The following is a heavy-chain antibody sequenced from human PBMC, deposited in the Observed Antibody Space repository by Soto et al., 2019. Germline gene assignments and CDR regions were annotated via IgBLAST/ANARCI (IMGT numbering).Heavy chain of an antibody. D-gene: IGHD1-26*01. CDR1: GGTFSSYT. V-gene: IGHV1-69*02. CDR2: MIPILGIA. CDR3: ASWASQVPVGYDYYMEV. Sequence: QVQLVQSGDEVQKPGSSVKVSCKASGGTFSSYTISWVRQAPGQGLEWMGRMIPILGIANYAQKFQGRVRIAADQSTSTHYMELSGLRSEDTAVYYCASWASQVPVGYDYYMEVWGKGTTVTVSS. J-gene: IGHJ6*03.